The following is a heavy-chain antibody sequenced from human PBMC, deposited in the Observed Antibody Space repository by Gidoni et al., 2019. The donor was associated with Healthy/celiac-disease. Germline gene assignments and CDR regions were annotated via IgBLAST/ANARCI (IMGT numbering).Heavy chain of an antibody. CDR2: INSDWSST. J-gene: IGHJ4*02. Sequence: EVQLVESGGGLVQPGGSLRLSCAAYGFPFTSYWMQWVRQAPGKGVVWVSRINSDWSSTSYADSVKGRFTISRDNAKNTLYLQMNSLRAEDTAVYYCAREHYDSSGYWYYFDYWGQGTLVTVSS. CDR3: AREHYDSSGYWYYFDY. V-gene: IGHV3-74*01. CDR1: GFPFTSYW. D-gene: IGHD3-22*01.